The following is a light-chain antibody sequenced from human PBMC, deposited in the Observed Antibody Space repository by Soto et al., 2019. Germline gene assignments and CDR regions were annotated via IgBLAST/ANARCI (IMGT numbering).Light chain of an antibody. CDR2: GAS. CDR3: QQWVNSRTWA. CDR1: QSVSSTY. Sequence: EIVLTQSPGTLSLSPGEGATLSCRASQSVSSTYLAWFQQKPGQAPRLLIYGASRRATGIPDRFSGSGSGTDCTLSISRLEPEDYAVYYCQQWVNSRTWAVGQVTKVVI. V-gene: IGKV3-20*01. J-gene: IGKJ1*01.